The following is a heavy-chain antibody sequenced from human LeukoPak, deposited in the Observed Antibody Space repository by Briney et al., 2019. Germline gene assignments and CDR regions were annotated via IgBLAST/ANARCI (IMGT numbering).Heavy chain of an antibody. Sequence: GGSLRLSCAVSGITLSNYGMIWVRQAPGKGLQWVAGLSGSAGGTHYADSVKGRFTISRDNSKNTLYLQMNSLRAEDTAVYYCAKGGIAARQGYFDYWGQGTLVTVSS. D-gene: IGHD6-6*01. J-gene: IGHJ4*02. CDR1: GITLSNYG. CDR2: LSGSAGGT. CDR3: AKGGIAARQGYFDY. V-gene: IGHV3-23*01.